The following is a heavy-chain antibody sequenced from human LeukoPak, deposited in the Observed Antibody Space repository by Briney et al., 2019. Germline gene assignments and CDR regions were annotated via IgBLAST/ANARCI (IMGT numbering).Heavy chain of an antibody. J-gene: IGHJ4*02. CDR3: ARAEIWGIASD. CDR2: IYTTGST. V-gene: IGHV4-4*07. CDR1: GGSISSYY. D-gene: IGHD6-13*01. Sequence: SETLSLTCTVSGGSISSYYWSWIRQPAGKGLEWVGRIYTTGSTNYNPSLKSRATISADTSKNQFSLKLSSVTAADTAVYYCARAEIWGIASDWGQGTLVTVSS.